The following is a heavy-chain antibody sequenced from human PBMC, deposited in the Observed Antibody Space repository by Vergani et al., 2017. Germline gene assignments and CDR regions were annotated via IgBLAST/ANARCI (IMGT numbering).Heavy chain of an antibody. Sequence: EVQLLESGGGLVQPGGSLRLSCAAFGFTFSSYAMRWVRQAPGKGRVGVSAISGSGGSTYYADSVKGRFTISRDNAKNTLYLQMNSLRVEDTAVYYCAKGDDILTGYYPYWGQGTLVTVSS. D-gene: IGHD3-9*01. CDR3: AKGDDILTGYYPY. CDR1: GFTFSSYA. J-gene: IGHJ4*02. V-gene: IGHV3-23*01. CDR2: ISGSGGST.